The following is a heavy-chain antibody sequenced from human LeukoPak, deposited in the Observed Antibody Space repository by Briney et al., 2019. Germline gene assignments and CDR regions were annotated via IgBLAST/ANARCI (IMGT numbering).Heavy chain of an antibody. CDR1: GGSISSYY. Sequence: PPETLSLTCTVSGGSISSYYWSWIRQPPGKGLEWIGYIYYSGSTNYNPSLKSRVTISVDTSKNQFSLKLSSVTAADTAVYYCARADGYCSGGSCYSDWSFDYWGRGTLVTVSS. J-gene: IGHJ4*02. CDR3: ARADGYCSGGSCYSDWSFDY. D-gene: IGHD2-15*01. V-gene: IGHV4-59*01. CDR2: IYYSGST.